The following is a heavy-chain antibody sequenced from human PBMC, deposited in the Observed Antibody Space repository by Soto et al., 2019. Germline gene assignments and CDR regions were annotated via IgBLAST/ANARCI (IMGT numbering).Heavy chain of an antibody. CDR3: ARWAVVTHNFDY. Sequence: QVQLQESGPGLVKPSQTLSLTCTVSGGSISSGGYYWSWIRQHPGKGLEWIGYIYYSGSTYYNPSLKSRVTISVDTSKNQFALKLSSVTAADTAVYYCARWAVVTHNFDYWGQGTLVTVSS. J-gene: IGHJ4*02. CDR2: IYYSGST. D-gene: IGHD2-21*02. CDR1: GGSISSGGYY. V-gene: IGHV4-31*03.